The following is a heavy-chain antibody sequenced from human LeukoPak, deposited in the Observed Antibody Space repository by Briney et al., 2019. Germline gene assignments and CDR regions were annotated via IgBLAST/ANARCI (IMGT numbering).Heavy chain of an antibody. CDR2: IKQDGSEM. V-gene: IGHV3-7*01. J-gene: IGHJ4*02. CDR3: ARPSYNLGSYFDY. Sequence: PGGSLRLSCTASGFTFSSYWMSWVRQAPGKGPEWVANIKQDGSEMYYVDSVKGRFTISRDNAKNSLYLQMNSLRVEDTAVYYCARPSYNLGSYFDYWGQGNLVTVS. D-gene: IGHD3-10*01. CDR1: GFTFSSYW.